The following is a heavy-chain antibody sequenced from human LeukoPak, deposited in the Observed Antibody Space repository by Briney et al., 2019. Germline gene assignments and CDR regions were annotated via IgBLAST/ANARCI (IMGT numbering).Heavy chain of an antibody. CDR2: INPSGGST. V-gene: IGHV1-46*01. J-gene: IGHJ6*03. Sequence: ASVKVSCKASGYTFTSYYMHWVRQAPGQGLEWMGIINPSGGSTSYAQKFQCRVTMTRDMSTSTVYMELSSLRSEDTAVYYCARSRSYCSSTSCYMDYYYYMDVWGKGTTVTASS. CDR1: GYTFTSYY. D-gene: IGHD2-2*02. CDR3: ARSRSYCSSTSCYMDYYYYMDV.